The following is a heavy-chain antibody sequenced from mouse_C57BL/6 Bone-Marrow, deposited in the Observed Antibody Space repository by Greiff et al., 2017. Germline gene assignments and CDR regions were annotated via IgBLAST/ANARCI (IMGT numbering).Heavy chain of an antibody. J-gene: IGHJ2*01. CDR3: SRRDWNYYGNSYDY. D-gene: IGHD1-1*01. Sequence: QVQLQQSGAELARPGASVKLSCKASGYTFTSYGISWVKQRTGQGLEWIGEIYPRSGNTDYNEKFKGKATLTADKSSSTAYMELRSLTSEDSAVYFCSRRDWNYYGNSYDYWGQGTTLTVS. CDR2: IYPRSGNT. CDR1: GYTFTSYG. V-gene: IGHV1-81*01.